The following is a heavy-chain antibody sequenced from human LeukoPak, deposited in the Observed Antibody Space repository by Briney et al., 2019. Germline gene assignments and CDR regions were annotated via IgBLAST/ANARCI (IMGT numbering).Heavy chain of an antibody. Sequence: GGSLRLSFAASGFTFSSYGMHWVRQAPGKGLEWVAFIRYDGSNKYYADSVKGRFTISRDNSKNTLYLQMNSLRAEDTAVYYCAKDNDIVVVTAICPFDYWGQGTLVTVSS. CDR2: IRYDGSNK. CDR1: GFTFSSYG. V-gene: IGHV3-30*02. CDR3: AKDNDIVVVTAICPFDY. D-gene: IGHD2-21*02. J-gene: IGHJ4*02.